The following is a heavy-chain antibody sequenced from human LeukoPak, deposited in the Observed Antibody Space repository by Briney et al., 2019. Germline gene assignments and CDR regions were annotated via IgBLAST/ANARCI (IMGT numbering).Heavy chain of an antibody. CDR3: ANEIRPNDY. J-gene: IGHJ4*02. Sequence: GGSLRLSSAASEFDFSSHAMTWVRQAPGKGLEWVSAISISGSKTYYADSVKGRFTISRDNSKNTLYLQMNSLRAEDTAVYYCANEIRPNDYWGQGTQVTVSS. CDR2: ISISGSKT. CDR1: EFDFSSHA. V-gene: IGHV3-23*01. D-gene: IGHD4-17*01.